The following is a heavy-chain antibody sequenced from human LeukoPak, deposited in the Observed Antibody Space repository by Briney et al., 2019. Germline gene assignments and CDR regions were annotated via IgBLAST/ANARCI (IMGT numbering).Heavy chain of an antibody. CDR2: INPSDGST. CDR1: GYTFTSYY. CDR3: ATDGRSYDSSAYYYFDY. D-gene: IGHD3-22*01. Sequence: ASVKVSCKASGYTFTSYYMHWVRQAPGQGLEWMGIINPSDGSTTYAQKFQGRVTMTRDTSTCTVYMELSSLRSEDTAAYYCATDGRSYDSSAYYYFDYWGQGTLVTVSS. V-gene: IGHV1-46*01. J-gene: IGHJ4*02.